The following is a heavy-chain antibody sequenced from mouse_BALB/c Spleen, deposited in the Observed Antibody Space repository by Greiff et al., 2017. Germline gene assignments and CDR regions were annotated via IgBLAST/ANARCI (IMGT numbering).Heavy chain of an antibody. Sequence: VKLMESGPGLVAPSQSLSITCTVSGFSLTSYGVHWVRQPPGKGLEWLGVIWAGGSTNYNSALMSRLSISKDNSKSQVFLKMNSLQTDDTAMYYCARYGYYEYAMDYWGQGTSVTVSS. D-gene: IGHD2-3*01. CDR3: ARYGYYEYAMDY. CDR1: GFSLTSYG. CDR2: IWAGGST. J-gene: IGHJ4*01. V-gene: IGHV2-9*02.